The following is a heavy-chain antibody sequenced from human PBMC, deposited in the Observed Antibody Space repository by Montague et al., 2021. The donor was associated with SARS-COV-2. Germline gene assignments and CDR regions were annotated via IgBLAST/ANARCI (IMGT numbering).Heavy chain of an antibody. Sequence: PALVKPTQTLTLTCTFSGFSLSTSGMCVSWIRQPPGKALEWLARIDWADDKYYSTSLKTRLTISKDTSKNQVVLTMNNMDPVDTATYYSARTYYDILTGRGDCMDDWGQGTTVTVSS. V-gene: IGHV2-70*11. CDR3: ARTYYDILTGRGDCMDD. CDR1: GFSLSTSGMC. J-gene: IGHJ6*02. CDR2: IDWADDK. D-gene: IGHD3-9*01.